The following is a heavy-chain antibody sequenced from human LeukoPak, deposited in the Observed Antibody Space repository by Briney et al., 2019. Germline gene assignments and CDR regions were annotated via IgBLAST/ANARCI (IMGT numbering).Heavy chain of an antibody. D-gene: IGHD1-26*01. CDR3: ARDMGSGSLHY. Sequence: ASVKVSCKASGYTFPTYAIHWVRQAPGQRLEWLGWINTGNGDTRYSQTFQGRVTISKDTSASTAYMELSSLRPEDTAMYYCARDMGSGSLHYWGQGTLVTVSS. J-gene: IGHJ4*02. CDR2: INTGNGDT. CDR1: GYTFPTYA. V-gene: IGHV1-3*04.